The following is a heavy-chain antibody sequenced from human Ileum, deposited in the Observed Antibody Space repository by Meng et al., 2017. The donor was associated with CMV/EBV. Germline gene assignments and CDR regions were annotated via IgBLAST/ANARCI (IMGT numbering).Heavy chain of an antibody. D-gene: IGHD6-13*01. CDR3: ARGFTGIAAQMGWFDP. V-gene: IGHV4-34*01. CDR1: AGSFSGYY. J-gene: IGHJ5*02. Sequence: AGSFSGYYWSWIRQPPGKGLEWIGEINHSGSTNYNPSLKSRVTISVDTSKNQFSLKLSSVTAADTAVYYCARGFTGIAAQMGWFDPWGQGTLVTVSS. CDR2: INHSGST.